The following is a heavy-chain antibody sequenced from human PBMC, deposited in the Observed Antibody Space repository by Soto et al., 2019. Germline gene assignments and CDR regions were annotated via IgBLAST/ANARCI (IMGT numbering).Heavy chain of an antibody. Sequence: EVQLVESGGGLVKPGGSLRLSCAASGFTFSSYSMNWVRQAPGKGLEWVSSISSSSSYIYYADSVKGRFTISRDNAKNCLYLQMNSLRAEDTAVYYCAGEGGYDWEVYYWGQGTLVTVSS. V-gene: IGHV3-21*01. J-gene: IGHJ4*02. D-gene: IGHD5-12*01. CDR3: AGEGGYDWEVYY. CDR1: GFTFSSYS. CDR2: ISSSSSYI.